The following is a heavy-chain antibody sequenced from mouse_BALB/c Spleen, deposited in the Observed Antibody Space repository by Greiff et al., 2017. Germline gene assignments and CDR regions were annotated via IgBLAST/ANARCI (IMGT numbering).Heavy chain of an antibody. CDR1: GFTFSDYY. J-gene: IGHJ2*01. V-gene: IGHV5-4*02. CDR3: ARALLLRSYYFDY. Sequence: EVKLVESGGGLVKPGGSLKLSCAASGFTFSDYYMYWVRQTPEKRLEWVATISDGGSYTYYPDSVKGRFTISRDNAKNNLYLQMSSLKSEDTAMYYCARALLLRSYYFDYWGQGTTLTVSS. D-gene: IGHD1-1*01. CDR2: ISDGGSYT.